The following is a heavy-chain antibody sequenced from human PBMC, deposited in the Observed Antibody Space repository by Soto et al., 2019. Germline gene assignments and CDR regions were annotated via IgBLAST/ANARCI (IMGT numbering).Heavy chain of an antibody. V-gene: IGHV1-18*01. CDR3: ASGIVVVPAASASYYYYYGMDV. Sequence: ASVKVSCKASGYTFTSYGISWVRQAPGQGLEWMGWISAYNGNTNYAQKLQGRVTMTTDTSTSTAYMELRSLRSDDTAVYYCASGIVVVPAASASYYYYYGMDVWGQGTTVTVSS. J-gene: IGHJ6*02. CDR2: ISAYNGNT. D-gene: IGHD2-2*01. CDR1: GYTFTSYG.